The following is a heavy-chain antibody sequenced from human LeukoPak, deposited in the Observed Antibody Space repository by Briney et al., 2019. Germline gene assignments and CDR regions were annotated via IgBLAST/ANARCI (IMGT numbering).Heavy chain of an antibody. CDR3: ARTIVGATKYPDFDY. D-gene: IGHD1-26*01. Sequence: SVKVSCKASGGTFSSYAISWVRQAPGQGLEWMGGIIPIFGTANYAQKFQGRVTITADESTSTAYMELSSLRSEDTAVYYCARTIVGATKYPDFDYWGQGTLVTVSS. CDR2: IIPIFGTA. V-gene: IGHV1-69*13. J-gene: IGHJ4*02. CDR1: GGTFSSYA.